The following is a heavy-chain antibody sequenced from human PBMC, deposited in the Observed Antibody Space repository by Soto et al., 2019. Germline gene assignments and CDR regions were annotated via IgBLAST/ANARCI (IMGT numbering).Heavy chain of an antibody. V-gene: IGHV3-9*01. D-gene: IGHD6-6*01. Sequence: EVQLVESGGGLVQPGRSLRLSCAASGFTFDDYAMHWVRQAPGKGLEWVSGISWNSGSIGYADSVKGRFTISRDNAKNSLYLQMNSLRAEDTALYYCAKGDFVPSRPQFNWFDPWGQGTLVTVSS. J-gene: IGHJ5*02. CDR1: GFTFDDYA. CDR3: AKGDFVPSRPQFNWFDP. CDR2: ISWNSGSI.